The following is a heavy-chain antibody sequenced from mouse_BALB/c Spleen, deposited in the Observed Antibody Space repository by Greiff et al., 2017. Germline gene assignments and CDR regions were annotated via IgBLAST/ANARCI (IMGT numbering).Heavy chain of an antibody. CDR1: GFTFSSYA. D-gene: IGHD2-4*01. Sequence: EVMLVESGGGLVKPGGSLKLSCAASGFTFSSYAMSWVRQTPEKRLEWVASISCGGSTYYQDSVKGRFTISRDNARNILYLQMSSLRSEATAMYYCARVGYDYPFADWGQGTLVTVSA. CDR2: ISCGGST. V-gene: IGHV5-6-5*01. J-gene: IGHJ3*01. CDR3: ARVGYDYPFAD.